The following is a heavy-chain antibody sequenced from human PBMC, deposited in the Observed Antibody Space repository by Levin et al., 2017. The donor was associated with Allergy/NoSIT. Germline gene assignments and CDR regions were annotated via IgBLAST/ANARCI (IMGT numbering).Heavy chain of an antibody. CDR3: ARGRRIKLWTESILNYCYYATDV. D-gene: IGHD5-18*01. J-gene: IGHJ6*02. CDR2: INHSGGT. CDR1: GGSFSDYH. V-gene: IGHV4-34*01. Sequence: SETLSLTCTLYGGSFSDYHWSWIRQAPGKGLEWVGEINHSGGTNYNPSLKSRLRISLDTSKTQFSLRLTSVTAADTAVYYCARGRRIKLWTESILNYCYYATDVWGQGTTVTVSS.